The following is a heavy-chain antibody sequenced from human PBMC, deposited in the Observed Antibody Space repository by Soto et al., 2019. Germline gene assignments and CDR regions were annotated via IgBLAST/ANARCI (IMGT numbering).Heavy chain of an antibody. V-gene: IGHV1-69*01. CDR2: IIPIFGTA. D-gene: IGHD1-26*01. CDR3: ARDRGSIVGAKGYFDY. J-gene: IGHJ4*02. Sequence: QVQLVQSGAEVKKPGSSVKVSCKASGGTFSSYAISWVRQAPGQGLEWMGGIIPIFGTANYEQKFQGRVTINADESTSTAYMELRSLRSEDTAVYYCARDRGSIVGAKGYFDYWGQGTLVTVSS. CDR1: GGTFSSYA.